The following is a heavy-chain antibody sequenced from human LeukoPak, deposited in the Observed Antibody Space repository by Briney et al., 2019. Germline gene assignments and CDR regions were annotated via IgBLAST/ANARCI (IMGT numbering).Heavy chain of an antibody. Sequence: GGSLRLSCAASGFNFRDHWMDWVRQAPGKGLEWVGHIKTDGSETYYLDSLRGRFSISRDNTNDALYLQMNSLRVEDTAVYYCVKNNGWFHLAQWGQGTLVTVSS. V-gene: IGHV3-7*03. D-gene: IGHD6-19*01. CDR2: IKTDGSET. CDR1: GFNFRDHW. J-gene: IGHJ4*02. CDR3: VKNNGWFHLAQ.